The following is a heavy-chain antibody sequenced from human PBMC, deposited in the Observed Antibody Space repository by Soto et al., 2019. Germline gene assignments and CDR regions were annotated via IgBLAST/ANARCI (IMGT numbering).Heavy chain of an antibody. CDR1: GDSVSTNSAA. Sequence: SQTLSLTCAISGDSVSTNSAAWNWIRQSPSRGLEWLGRTYYRFKWYNDYAVSVKSRITINPDTSKNQLSQQLNSVTPEDTAVYYGARALPDSGYDDAFDIWGQGTMVTVSS. CDR3: ARALPDSGYDDAFDI. J-gene: IGHJ3*02. V-gene: IGHV6-1*01. CDR2: TYYRFKWYN. D-gene: IGHD5-12*01.